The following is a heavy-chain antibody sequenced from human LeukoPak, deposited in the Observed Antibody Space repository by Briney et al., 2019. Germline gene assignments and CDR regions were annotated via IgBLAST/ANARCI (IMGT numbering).Heavy chain of an antibody. Sequence: PSQTLSLTCTVSGGSISSGSYYWSWIRQPAGKGLEWIGRIYTSGSTNYNPSLKSRVIISVDTSKNQFSLKLSSVTAADTAVYYCARDNGGSGWHWFDPWGQGTLVTVSS. J-gene: IGHJ5*02. V-gene: IGHV4-61*02. CDR3: ARDNGGSGWHWFDP. CDR1: GGSISSGSYY. D-gene: IGHD6-19*01. CDR2: IYTSGST.